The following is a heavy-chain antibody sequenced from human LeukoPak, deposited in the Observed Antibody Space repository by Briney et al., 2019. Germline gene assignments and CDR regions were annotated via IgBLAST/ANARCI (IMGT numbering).Heavy chain of an antibody. V-gene: IGHV3-23*01. CDR2: ISGSGDST. Sequence: GGSLRLSCAASGFTFSNYAMSWVRQAPGKGLEWVSGISGSGDSTYYADSVKGRFTISRDNSKSTLDLQMNSLRVEDTAAYYCTKALWFGDRIPLGLGNWGQGILVTVSS. D-gene: IGHD3-10*01. CDR3: TKALWFGDRIPLGLGN. CDR1: GFTFSNYA. J-gene: IGHJ4*02.